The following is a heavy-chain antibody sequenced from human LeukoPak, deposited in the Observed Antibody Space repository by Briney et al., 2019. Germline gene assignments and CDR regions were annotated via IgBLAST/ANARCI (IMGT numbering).Heavy chain of an antibody. CDR3: ARRSTFENFFDY. V-gene: IGHV4-59*08. D-gene: IGHD3-10*01. J-gene: IGHJ4*02. CDR2: IYYTGST. Sequence: LSETLSLTCTVSGGSLSSYYWSWIRQPPGKGLEWIGSIYYTGSTNYNPSLKSRVTISVDTSKNQFSLTLSSVTAADTAVYYCARRSTFENFFDYWGQGTLVTVSS. CDR1: GGSLSSYY.